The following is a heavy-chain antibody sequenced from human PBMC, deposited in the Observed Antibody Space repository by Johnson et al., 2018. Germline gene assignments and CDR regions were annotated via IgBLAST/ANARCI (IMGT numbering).Heavy chain of an antibody. J-gene: IGHJ4*02. CDR2: LSYDAKRT. CDR1: GFIFSTHG. D-gene: IGHD3-16*01. Sequence: QVQLVQSGGGVVQXGTSLRLSCAASGFIFSTHGLHWVRQAPGKGVEGMAILSYDAKRTHYSDTVRGRFTISRDNSENTLHLHMKGLRPEDSAIYYCAKDATPFYDNRGFHGDWGQGTLVTVSS. CDR3: AKDATPFYDNRGFHGD. V-gene: IGHV3-30*18.